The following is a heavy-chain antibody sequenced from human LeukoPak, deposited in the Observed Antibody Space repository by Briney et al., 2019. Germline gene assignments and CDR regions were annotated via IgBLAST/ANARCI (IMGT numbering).Heavy chain of an antibody. V-gene: IGHV3-21*01. CDR3: ARSGSGWYVDY. CDR2: ISSSSSYI. Sequence: GGSLRLSCAASGFTFSTYSMNWVRQAPGKGLDWVSSISSSSSYIYYADSVKGRFTISRDNAKNSLYLQMNSLRAEDTAVYYCARSGSGWYVDYWGQGTLVTVSS. J-gene: IGHJ4*02. CDR1: GFTFSTYS. D-gene: IGHD6-19*01.